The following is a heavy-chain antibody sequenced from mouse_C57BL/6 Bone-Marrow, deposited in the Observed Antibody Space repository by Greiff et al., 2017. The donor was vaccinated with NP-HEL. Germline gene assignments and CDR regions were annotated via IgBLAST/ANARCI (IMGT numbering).Heavy chain of an antibody. CDR2: IDPETGGT. CDR1: SYTFTDYE. V-gene: IGHV1-15*01. D-gene: IGHD2-5*01. CDR3: TDSNYGYFDY. Sequence: VQLQQSGAELVRPGASVTLSCKASSYTFTDYEMHWVKQTPVHGLEWIGAIDPETGGTAYNQKFKGKAILTADKSSSTAYMELRSLTSEDSAVYYCTDSNYGYFDYWGQGTTLTVSS. J-gene: IGHJ2*01.